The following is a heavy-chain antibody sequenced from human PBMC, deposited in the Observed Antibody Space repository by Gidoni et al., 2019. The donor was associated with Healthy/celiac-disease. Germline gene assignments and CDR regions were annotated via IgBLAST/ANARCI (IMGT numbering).Heavy chain of an antibody. Sequence: QVTLRESGPALVKPTQTLTLTCTFSGFSLSTSGMCVSWIRQPPGKALEWLALIDWDDDKYYSTSLKTRLTISKGTSKNQVVLTMTNMDPVDTATYSCARIKRLTVTELGPFDYWGQGTLVTVSS. CDR1: GFSLSTSGMC. CDR3: ARIKRLTVTELGPFDY. V-gene: IGHV2-70*01. J-gene: IGHJ4*02. D-gene: IGHD4-17*01. CDR2: IDWDDDK.